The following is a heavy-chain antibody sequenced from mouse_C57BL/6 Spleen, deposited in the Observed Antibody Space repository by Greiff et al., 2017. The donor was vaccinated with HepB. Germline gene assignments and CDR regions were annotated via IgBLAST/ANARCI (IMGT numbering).Heavy chain of an antibody. Sequence: VQLQQSGAELVRPGASVKLSCTASGFNIKDDYMHWVKQRPEQGLEWIGWIDPENGDTEYASKFQGKATITADTSSNTAYLQLSSLTSEDTAVYYCTPLIMTTVVADFDSWGQGTPLTVSS. D-gene: IGHD1-1*01. CDR3: TPLIMTTVVADFDS. V-gene: IGHV14-4*01. J-gene: IGHJ2*01. CDR2: IDPENGDT. CDR1: GFNIKDDY.